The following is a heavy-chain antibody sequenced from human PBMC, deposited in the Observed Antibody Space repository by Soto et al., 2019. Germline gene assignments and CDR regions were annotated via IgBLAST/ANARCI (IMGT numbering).Heavy chain of an antibody. CDR3: AKDDTLTVSGSYVSDAFDI. CDR1: GFTFSSYA. J-gene: IGHJ3*02. V-gene: IGHV3-23*01. Sequence: QPGGSLRLSCAASGFTFSSYAMSWVRQAPGKGLEWVSAISGSGGSTYYADSVKGRFTISRDNSKNTLYLQMNSLRAEDTAVYYCAKDDTLTVSGSYVSDAFDIWGQGTMVTVSS. CDR2: ISGSGGST. D-gene: IGHD1-26*01.